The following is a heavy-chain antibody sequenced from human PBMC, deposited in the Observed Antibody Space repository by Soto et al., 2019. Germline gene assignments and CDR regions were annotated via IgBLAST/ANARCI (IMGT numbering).Heavy chain of an antibody. D-gene: IGHD3-10*01. Sequence: QVPLVQSGAEVKRPGSSVKGSCKASGDTLNFYSINWVRQAPGLGLEWMGRVNPIVSMSNYAQKFQGRFTMTADTSTCPASMELRSLRSEDTAIYYCASIYGSGYRAFDYWGQGALVTSSS. V-gene: IGHV1-69*02. J-gene: IGHJ4*02. CDR2: VNPIVSMS. CDR1: GDTLNFYS. CDR3: ASIYGSGYRAFDY.